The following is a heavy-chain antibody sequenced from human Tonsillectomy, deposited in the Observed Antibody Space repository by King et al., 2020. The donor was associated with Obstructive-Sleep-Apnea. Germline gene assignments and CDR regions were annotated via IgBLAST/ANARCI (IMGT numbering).Heavy chain of an antibody. CDR1: GYSFTTYS. CDR2: ISPYNGNT. Sequence: QLVQSGAEVKKPGASVKVSCKASGYSFTTYSVSWVRQAPGQGLEWMGWISPYNGNTHYAQKLQGRVSMTTDTSTSTAYMELRSLRSDDTAVYYCARSIVVLPAANFDYWGQGTLVTVSS. J-gene: IGHJ4*02. V-gene: IGHV1-18*01. CDR3: ARSIVVLPAANFDY. D-gene: IGHD2-2*01.